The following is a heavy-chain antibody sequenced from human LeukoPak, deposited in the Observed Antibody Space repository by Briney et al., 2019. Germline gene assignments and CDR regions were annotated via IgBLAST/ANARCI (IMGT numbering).Heavy chain of an antibody. CDR1: RDTSSDSG. J-gene: IGHJ4*02. CDR3: ARDGASGSYYTTVSG. V-gene: IGHV3-20*04. D-gene: IGHD3-10*01. CDR2: INWNGGST. Sequence: GGSLRLSCAASRDTSSDSGTSCVCHAPGEGLERGSRINWNGGSTGYADSVKGRFTISRDNAKNSLYLQMNSLRAEDTAVYYCARDGASGSYYTTVSGWGQGTLVTVSS.